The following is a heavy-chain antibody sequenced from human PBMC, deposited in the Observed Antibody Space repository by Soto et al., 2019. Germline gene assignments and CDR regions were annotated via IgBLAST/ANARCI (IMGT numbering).Heavy chain of an antibody. CDR2: ISGSGGST. J-gene: IGHJ6*02. D-gene: IGHD5-18*01. CDR1: GFTFSSYA. V-gene: IGHV3-23*01. CDR3: AKDLLDTAMVPSNYYGMDV. Sequence: GGSLRLSCAASGFTFSSYAMSWVRQAPGKGLEWVSAISGSGGSTYYADSVKGRFTISRDNSKNTLYLQMNSLRAEDTAVYYCAKDLLDTAMVPSNYYGMDVWGQGTTVTVSS.